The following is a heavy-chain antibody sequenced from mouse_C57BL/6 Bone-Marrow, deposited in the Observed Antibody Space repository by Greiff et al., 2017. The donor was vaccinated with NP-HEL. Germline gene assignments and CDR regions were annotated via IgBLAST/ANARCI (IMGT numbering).Heavy chain of an antibody. CDR3: APDGYSLPGIAY. J-gene: IGHJ3*01. D-gene: IGHD2-3*01. Sequence: QVQLQQSGPELVKPGASVKISCKASGYAFSSSWMNWVKQRPGKGLEWIGRIYPGDGDTNYNGKFKGKATLTADKSSSTAYMQLSSLTSEDSAVYFCAPDGYSLPGIAYWGQGTLVTVSA. V-gene: IGHV1-82*01. CDR1: GYAFSSSW. CDR2: IYPGDGDT.